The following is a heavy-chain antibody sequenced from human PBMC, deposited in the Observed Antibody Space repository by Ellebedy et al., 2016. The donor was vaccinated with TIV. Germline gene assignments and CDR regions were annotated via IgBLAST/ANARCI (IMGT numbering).Heavy chain of an antibody. CDR2: INPSGGYT. CDR1: GYTFTSYY. J-gene: IGHJ4*02. V-gene: IGHV1-46*01. D-gene: IGHD1-20*01. CDR3: ARGGGHNWNDAYHFDY. Sequence: AASVKVSCKASGYTFTSYYMFWVRQAPGQGLEWMGTINPSGGYTTYAQKTQGRVTMTRDTSRGTVYMELNSLRSEDTAVYYCARGGGHNWNDAYHFDYWGQGTLVAVSS.